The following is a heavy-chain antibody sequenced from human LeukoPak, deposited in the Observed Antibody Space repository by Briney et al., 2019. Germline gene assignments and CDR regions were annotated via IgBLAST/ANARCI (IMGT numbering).Heavy chain of an antibody. CDR2: IRYDGSNK. V-gene: IGHV3-30*02. CDR3: AKGSSGWSTPIDY. CDR1: GFTFSSYG. Sequence: GGSLRLXCAASGFTFSSYGMHWARRAPGKGLESVAFIRYDGSNKYYADSVKGRFTISRDNSKNTLYLQMNSLRAEDTAVYYCAKGSSGWSTPIDYWGQGALVTVSS. J-gene: IGHJ4*02. D-gene: IGHD6-19*01.